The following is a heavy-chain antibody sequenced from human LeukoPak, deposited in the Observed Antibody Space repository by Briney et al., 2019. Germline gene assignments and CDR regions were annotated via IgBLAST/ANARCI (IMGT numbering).Heavy chain of an antibody. Sequence: SETLSLTCAVSGGSISSGGYSWSWIRQPPGKGLEWIGCIYHSGSTYYNPSLKSRVTISVDRSKNQFSLKLSSVTAADTAVYYCARDGHGDYLAADYWGQGTLVTVSS. CDR1: GGSISSGGYS. CDR3: ARDGHGDYLAADY. D-gene: IGHD4-17*01. V-gene: IGHV4-30-2*01. CDR2: IYHSGST. J-gene: IGHJ4*02.